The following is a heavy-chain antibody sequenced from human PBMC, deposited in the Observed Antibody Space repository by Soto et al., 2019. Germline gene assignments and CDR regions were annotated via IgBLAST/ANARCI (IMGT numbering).Heavy chain of an antibody. CDR1: GLTFSSYW. CDR2: VKQDGSEK. J-gene: IGHJ6*02. V-gene: IGHV3-7*03. D-gene: IGHD2-15*01. CDR3: AKGITDTGGYYYYSMDG. Sequence: GGSLRLSCAASGLTFSSYWMSWVRQAPGKGLEWVANVKQDGSEKYYADSVKGRFTISRDNAKNSLYLQMNSLRAEDTAVYYCAKGITDTGGYYYYSMDGWGQGTAVTVS.